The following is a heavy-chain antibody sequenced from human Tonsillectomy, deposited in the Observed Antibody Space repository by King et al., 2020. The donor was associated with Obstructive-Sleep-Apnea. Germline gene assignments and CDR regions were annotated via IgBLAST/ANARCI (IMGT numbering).Heavy chain of an antibody. D-gene: IGHD5-18*01. CDR3: ARVDTAMVYLDY. CDR1: GGSVRRGSYY. V-gene: IGHV4-61*01. Sequence: VQLQESGPGLVKPSETLSLTRTVSGGSVRRGSYYWSWIRQPPGKGLEWIGYIYYSGSTNYNPSLKSRVTISVDTSKNQFSLKLSSVTAADTAVYYCARVDTAMVYLDYWGQGTLVTVSS. CDR2: IYYSGST. J-gene: IGHJ4*02.